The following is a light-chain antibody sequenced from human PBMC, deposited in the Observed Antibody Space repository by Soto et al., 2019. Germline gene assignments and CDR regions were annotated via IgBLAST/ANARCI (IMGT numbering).Light chain of an antibody. CDR2: DVS. Sequence: QSVLTQPASVSGSPGQSIALSFTGTSKYVGGYNSVSWYQQHPGKAPKLMIYDVSNRPSGVSNRFSGSKSGNTASLTISGLQAEDEADYYCNSYTGSSIYVFGTGTKVTVL. J-gene: IGLJ1*01. CDR1: SKYVGGYNS. CDR3: NSYTGSSIYV. V-gene: IGLV2-14*01.